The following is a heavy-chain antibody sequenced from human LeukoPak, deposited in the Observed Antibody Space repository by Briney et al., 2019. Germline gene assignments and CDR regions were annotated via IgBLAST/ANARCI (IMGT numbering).Heavy chain of an antibody. Sequence: SETLSLTCAVSGGSISRSNWWSWVRQPPGKGLEWIGEIYHSGSTNYNPSLKSRVTISVDKSKSQFSLKLSSVTAADTAVYYCARHRGYYGSGSYYRRYYLDYWGQGTLVTVSS. CDR2: IYHSGST. CDR3: ARHRGYYGSGSYYRRYYLDY. D-gene: IGHD3-10*01. J-gene: IGHJ4*02. CDR1: GGSISRSNW. V-gene: IGHV4-4*02.